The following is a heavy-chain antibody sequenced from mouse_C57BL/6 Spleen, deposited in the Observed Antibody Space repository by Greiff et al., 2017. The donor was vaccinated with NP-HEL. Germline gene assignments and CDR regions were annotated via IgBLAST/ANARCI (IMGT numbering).Heavy chain of an antibody. CDR3: ARNYYGSSPYFDY. J-gene: IGHJ2*01. V-gene: IGHV5-17*01. CDR2: ISSGSSTI. D-gene: IGHD1-1*01. Sequence: EVKLVESGGGLVKPGGSLKLSCAASGFTFSDYGMHWVRQAPEKGLEWVAYISSGSSTIYYADTVKGRFTISRDNAKNTLFLQMTSLRSEDTAMYYCARNYYGSSPYFDYWGQGTTLTVSS. CDR1: GFTFSDYG.